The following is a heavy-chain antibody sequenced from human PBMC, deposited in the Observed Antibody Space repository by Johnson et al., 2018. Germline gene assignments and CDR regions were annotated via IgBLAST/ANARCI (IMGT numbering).Heavy chain of an antibody. J-gene: IGHJ6*02. CDR2: ISSSSSYI. CDR1: GFTFSSYS. CDR3: AGREYYDFWSGYYGGDYYYYGMDV. Sequence: EVQLVESGGGLVKPGGSLRLSCAASGFTFSSYSMNWVRQAPGKGLAWVSSISSSSSYIYYADSVKGRFTISSDNAKNSLYLQMNSLRAEDTAVYYCAGREYYDFWSGYYGGDYYYYGMDVWGQGTTVTVSS. D-gene: IGHD3-3*01. V-gene: IGHV3-21*01.